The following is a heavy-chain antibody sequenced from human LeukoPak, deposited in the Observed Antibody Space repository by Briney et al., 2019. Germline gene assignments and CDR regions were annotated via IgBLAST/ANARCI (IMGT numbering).Heavy chain of an antibody. D-gene: IGHD2-15*01. J-gene: IGHJ3*02. Sequence: KPSETLSLTCTVSGGSISSYYWSWIRQPPGKGLEWIGYIYYSGSTNYNPSLKSRVTISVHTSKNQFSLKLSSVTAADTAVYYCARGRVARGAFDIWGQGTMVTVSS. CDR3: ARGRVARGAFDI. V-gene: IGHV4-59*01. CDR1: GGSISSYY. CDR2: IYYSGST.